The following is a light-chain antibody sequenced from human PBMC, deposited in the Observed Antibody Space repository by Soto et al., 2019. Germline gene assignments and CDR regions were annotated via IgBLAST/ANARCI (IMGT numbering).Light chain of an antibody. CDR1: QTVRNNY. CDR2: DAS. J-gene: IGKJ4*01. V-gene: IGKV3-20*01. Sequence: EFVLTQSPGTLSLSPGERATLSCRASQTVRNNYLAWYQQKPGQAPRLLIYDASSRATGIPDRFSGGRSGTDFTLAISRLEPEDCAVYYCQQFSNYPLTFGGGTKVEIK. CDR3: QQFSNYPLT.